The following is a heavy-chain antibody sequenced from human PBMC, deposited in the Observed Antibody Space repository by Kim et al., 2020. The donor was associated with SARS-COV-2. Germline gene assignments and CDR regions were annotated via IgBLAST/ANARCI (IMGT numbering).Heavy chain of an antibody. V-gene: IGHV1-2*02. D-gene: IGHD6-25*01. J-gene: IGHJ4*02. CDR3: ARDSPAAHY. CDR2: RGAT. Sequence: RGATTLTQKFQGRVTLTRDTSVSTMYMELNNLRSDDTAIYYCARDSPAAHYWGQGTLVTVSS.